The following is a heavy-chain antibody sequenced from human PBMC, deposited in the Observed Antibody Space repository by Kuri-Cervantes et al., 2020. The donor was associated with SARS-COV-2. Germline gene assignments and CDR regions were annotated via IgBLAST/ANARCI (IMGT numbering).Heavy chain of an antibody. V-gene: IGHV3-21*01. CDR1: GFTFSSYS. CDR3: ARGGRDGYNFPY. D-gene: IGHD5-24*01. CDR2: ISGSSNYM. J-gene: IGHJ4*02. Sequence: GESLKISCVASGFTFSSYSMNWVRQAPGKGLEWVSSISGSSNYMYFADSVKGRFTCSRDNARNSMYLQMNSLRADDTAVYYCARGGRDGYNFPYWGQGSLVTVSS.